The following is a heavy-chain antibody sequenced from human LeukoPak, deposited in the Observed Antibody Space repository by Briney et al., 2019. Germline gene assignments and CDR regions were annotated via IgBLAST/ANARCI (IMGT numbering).Heavy chain of an antibody. CDR3: AREAVAGFGY. D-gene: IGHD6-19*01. CDR1: GFTFSSYE. V-gene: IGHV3-48*03. Sequence: PGGSLRLSCAASGFTFSSYEMNWARQAPGKGLEWVSYISSSGSTIYYADSVKGRFTISRDNAKSSLYLQMNSLRAEDTAVYYCAREAVAGFGYWGQGTLVTVSS. CDR2: ISSSGSTI. J-gene: IGHJ4*02.